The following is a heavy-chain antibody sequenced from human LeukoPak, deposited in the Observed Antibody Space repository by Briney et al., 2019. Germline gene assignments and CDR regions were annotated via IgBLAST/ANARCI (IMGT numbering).Heavy chain of an antibody. J-gene: IGHJ6*03. D-gene: IGHD3-3*01. CDR3: ASGPDFYMDV. V-gene: IGHV4-59*08. CDR1: GLSINSKF. Sequence: PSETLSLTCTLSGLSINSKFWSWIPPPPGKGLEWIGYIYYSGRTKKNPSLNRRPTIAVETSKNHFPLKLKLVTAAHTAVYYCASGPDFYMDVWGKGTTVTVS. CDR2: IYYSGRT.